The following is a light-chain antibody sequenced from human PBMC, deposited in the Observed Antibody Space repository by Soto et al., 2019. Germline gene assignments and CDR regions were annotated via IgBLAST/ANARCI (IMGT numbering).Light chain of an antibody. CDR3: QTWGTGVVV. J-gene: IGLJ2*01. V-gene: IGLV4-69*01. CDR1: SGHNNYA. CDR2: LNSDGSH. Sequence: QSVLTQSPSASASLGASVKLTCTLSSGHNNYAIAWHQQQPEKGPRYLMKLNSDGSHNKGDGIPDRFSGSSSGAERYLTISSLQSEDEADYYCQTWGTGVVVFGGGTKLTVL.